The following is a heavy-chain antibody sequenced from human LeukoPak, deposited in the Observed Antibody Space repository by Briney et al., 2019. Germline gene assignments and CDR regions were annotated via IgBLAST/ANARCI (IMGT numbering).Heavy chain of an antibody. Sequence: PGRSLRLSCEASGFTFDDYAMHWVRQAPGKGLEWVSLISWNSDAMEYADSVEGRFTISRDNAKNSLYLQMNSLRPEDTAFYFCAKDIQASGNVYYFDYWGQGTLVTVSS. D-gene: IGHD3-10*01. J-gene: IGHJ4*02. V-gene: IGHV3-9*01. CDR3: AKDIQASGNVYYFDY. CDR2: ISWNSDAM. CDR1: GFTFDDYA.